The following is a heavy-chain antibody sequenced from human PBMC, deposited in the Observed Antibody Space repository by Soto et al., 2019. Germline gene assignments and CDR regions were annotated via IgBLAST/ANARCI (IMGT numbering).Heavy chain of an antibody. CDR3: ARDGADYYGSGSYYTVY. CDR1: GGSISSGDYY. Sequence: SETLSLTCTVSGGSISSGDYYWSWIRQPPGKGLEWIGYIYYSGSTYYNPSLKSRVTISVDTSKNQFSLKLSSVTAADTAVYYCARDGADYYGSGSYYTVYWGQGTLVTVSS. J-gene: IGHJ4*02. CDR2: IYYSGST. D-gene: IGHD3-10*01. V-gene: IGHV4-30-4*01.